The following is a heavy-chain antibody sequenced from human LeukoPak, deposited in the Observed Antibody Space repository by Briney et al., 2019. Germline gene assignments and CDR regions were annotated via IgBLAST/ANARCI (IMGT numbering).Heavy chain of an antibody. CDR1: GGTFSSYA. CDR3: ARDDSGYYGSGSPNWFDP. V-gene: IGHV1-69*13. CDR2: IIPIFGTA. Sequence: SVKVSCKASGGTFSSYAISWVRQAPGQGLEWMGGIIPIFGTANYAQKFQGRVTITADESTSTAYMELSSLRSEDTAVYYCARDDSGYYGSGSPNWFDPWGQGTLVTVSS. D-gene: IGHD3-10*01. J-gene: IGHJ5*02.